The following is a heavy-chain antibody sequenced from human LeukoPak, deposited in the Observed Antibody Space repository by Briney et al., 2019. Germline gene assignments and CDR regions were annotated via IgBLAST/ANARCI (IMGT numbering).Heavy chain of an antibody. J-gene: IGHJ4*02. CDR2: IYSGGST. V-gene: IGHV3-53*01. D-gene: IGHD3-22*01. CDR1: GFTVSSNY. CDR3: ARDYYYDSSGYPYIFDY. Sequence: GGFLRLSCAASGFTVSSNYMSWVRQAPGKGLEWVSVIYSGGSTYYADSVKGRFTISRDNSKNTLYLQMNSLRAEDTAVYYCARDYYYDSSGYPYIFDYRGQGTLVTVSS.